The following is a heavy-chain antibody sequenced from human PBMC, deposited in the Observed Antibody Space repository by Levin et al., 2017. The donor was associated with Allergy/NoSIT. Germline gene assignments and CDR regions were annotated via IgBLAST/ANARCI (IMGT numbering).Heavy chain of an antibody. CDR2: IDPSDSYT. J-gene: IGHJ4*02. Sequence: GESLKISCKGSGYSFTSYWISWVRQMPGKGLEWMGRIDPSDSYTNYSPSFQGHVTISADKSISTAYLQWSSLKASDTAMYYCAREGDGSSWYYRAGYWGQGTLVTVSS. D-gene: IGHD6-13*01. CDR1: GYSFTSYW. V-gene: IGHV5-10-1*01. CDR3: AREGDGSSWYYRAGY.